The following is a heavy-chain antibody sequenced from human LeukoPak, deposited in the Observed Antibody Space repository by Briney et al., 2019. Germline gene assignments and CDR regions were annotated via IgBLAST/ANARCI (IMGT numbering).Heavy chain of an antibody. CDR1: GYTFTSYY. CDR2: INPSGGST. Sequence: GASVKVSCKASGYTFTSYYMHWVRQAPGQGLEWMGIINPSGGSTNYAQKLQGRVTMTTDTSTSTGYMELRSLRSDDTAVYYCARTRPPSEGIFDYWGQGTLVTVSS. J-gene: IGHJ4*02. V-gene: IGHV1-46*01. CDR3: ARTRPPSEGIFDY.